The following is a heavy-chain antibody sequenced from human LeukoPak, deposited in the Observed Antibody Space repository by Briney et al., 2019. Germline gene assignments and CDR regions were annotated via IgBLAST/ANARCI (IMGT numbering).Heavy chain of an antibody. CDR2: IIPILGIA. D-gene: IGHD6-19*01. CDR1: GGTFSSYA. V-gene: IGHV1-69*04. CDR3: ARGTTLAGTDPTEIGY. J-gene: IGHJ4*02. Sequence: ASVKVSCKASGGTFSSYAISWVRRAPGQGLEWMGRIIPILGIANYAQKFQGRVTITADKSTSTAYMELSSLRSEDTAVYYCARGTTLAGTDPTEIGYWGQGTLVTVSS.